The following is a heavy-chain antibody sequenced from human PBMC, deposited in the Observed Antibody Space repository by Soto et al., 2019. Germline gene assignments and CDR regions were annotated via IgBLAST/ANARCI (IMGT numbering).Heavy chain of an antibody. CDR1: GGSVSSGSYY. CDR3: ARERTGAPPFFDY. D-gene: IGHD7-27*01. J-gene: IGHJ4*02. Sequence: SETLSLTCTVSGGSVSSGSYYWSWIRQPPGKGLEWLGYIFYSGSTNYNPSLKSRVTISVDSSKNQFSLKLSSVTAADTAVYYCARERTGAPPFFDYWGQGTLGTVSS. V-gene: IGHV4-61*01. CDR2: IFYSGST.